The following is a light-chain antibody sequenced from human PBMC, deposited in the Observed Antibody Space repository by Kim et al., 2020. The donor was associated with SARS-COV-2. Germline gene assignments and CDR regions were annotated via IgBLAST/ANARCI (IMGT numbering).Light chain of an antibody. CDR2: EAS. J-gene: IGKJ1*01. Sequence: DIQMTQSPATLSASVGDRVTITCRASQGISGWFAWSQQKAGQAPKLLIYEASSLQSGVSSRFSGSESGTEFTLTISSLQPDDSATYYCLQYISYPWTFGQGTKVEIK. CDR1: QGISGW. V-gene: IGKV1-5*03. CDR3: LQYISYPWT.